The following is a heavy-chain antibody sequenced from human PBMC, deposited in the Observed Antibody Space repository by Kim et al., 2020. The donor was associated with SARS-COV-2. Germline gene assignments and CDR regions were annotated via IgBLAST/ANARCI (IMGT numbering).Heavy chain of an antibody. Sequence: GGSLRLSCAASGFTFSSYAMSWVRQAPGKGLEWVSAISGSGGSTYYADSVKGRFTISRDNSKNTLYLQMNSLRAEDTAVYYCAKDSTKGVFWAYGSGSYPSHYWGQGTLVTVSS. CDR3: AKDSTKGVFWAYGSGSYPSHY. CDR2: ISGSGGST. V-gene: IGHV3-23*01. D-gene: IGHD3-10*01. CDR1: GFTFSSYA. J-gene: IGHJ4*02.